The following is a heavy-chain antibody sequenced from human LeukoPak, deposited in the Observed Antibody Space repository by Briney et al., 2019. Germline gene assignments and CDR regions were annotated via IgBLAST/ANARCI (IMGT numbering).Heavy chain of an antibody. V-gene: IGHV4-34*01. Sequence: SETLSLTCAVYGGSFSGYYWSWIRQPPGKGLEWIGGINHSGSTNYNPSLKSRVTISVDTSKNQFSLKLSSVTAADTAVYYCAREEYDSSGYYYGYWGQGTLVTVSS. CDR2: INHSGST. J-gene: IGHJ4*02. D-gene: IGHD3-22*01. CDR1: GGSFSGYY. CDR3: AREEYDSSGYYYGY.